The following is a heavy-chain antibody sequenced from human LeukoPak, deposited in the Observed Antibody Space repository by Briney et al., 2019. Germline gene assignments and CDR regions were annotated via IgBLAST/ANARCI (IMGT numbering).Heavy chain of an antibody. CDR1: GFTFSSYS. Sequence: GGSLRLSRAASGFTFSSYSMNWVRQAPGKGLEWVSYISGGSDTISYADSVKGRFSISRDNAKNSLYLQMSSLRDEDTAVYYCARDKDFASDYWGQGTLVTISS. CDR2: ISGGSDTI. D-gene: IGHD3/OR15-3a*01. V-gene: IGHV3-48*02. J-gene: IGHJ4*02. CDR3: ARDKDFASDY.